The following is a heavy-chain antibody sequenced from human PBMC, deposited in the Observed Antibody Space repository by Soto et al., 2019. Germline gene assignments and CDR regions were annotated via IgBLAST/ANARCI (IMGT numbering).Heavy chain of an antibody. J-gene: IGHJ4*02. CDR2: ISNDGSNE. D-gene: IGHD3-10*01. CDR1: GFTFRWFG. Sequence: PGGSLRLSCAGSGFTFRWFGMNWVRQAPGKGLEWVARISNDGSNEYYVDSVKGRFTISRDNSKSTLYLQMDSLRAEDTAVYYCAKGEVRGIIPSYFDYWGLGTLVTVFS. CDR3: AKGEVRGIIPSYFDY. V-gene: IGHV3-30*18.